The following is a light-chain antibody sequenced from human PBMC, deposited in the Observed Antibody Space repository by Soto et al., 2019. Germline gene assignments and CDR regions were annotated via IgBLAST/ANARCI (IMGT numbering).Light chain of an antibody. J-gene: IGLJ2*01. V-gene: IGLV1-44*01. CDR2: SNN. CDR1: SSNIGTNA. CDR3: AAWDDSLNDVI. Sequence: QSVLTQPPSASGTPGQRVTISCSGSSSNIGTNAVNWYQQLPGTAPKLLIYSNNQRPSGVPDRFSGSKSGTSASLAISGLKYEDEDDYYCAAWDDSLNDVIFGGGTKLTVL.